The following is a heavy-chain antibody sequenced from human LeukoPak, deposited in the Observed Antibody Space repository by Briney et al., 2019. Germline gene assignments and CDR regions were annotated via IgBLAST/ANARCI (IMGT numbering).Heavy chain of an antibody. Sequence: SETLSLTCTVSGFSISGGYYWGWVRQPPGKGLEWIGSIYQSGSTYYNPSLKSRVTISVDTSKNQFSLKLSSVTAADTAVYYCARLHYGGNYGYYYYYMDVWGKGTTVTISS. D-gene: IGHD4-23*01. CDR3: ARLHYGGNYGYYYYYMDV. V-gene: IGHV4-38-2*02. J-gene: IGHJ6*03. CDR1: GFSISGGYY. CDR2: IYQSGST.